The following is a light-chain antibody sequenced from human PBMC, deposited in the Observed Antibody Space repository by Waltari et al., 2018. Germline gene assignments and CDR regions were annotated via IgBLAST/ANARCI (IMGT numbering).Light chain of an antibody. CDR2: SNN. V-gene: IGLV1-44*01. CDR1: SSNIGSNT. J-gene: IGLJ1*01. Sequence: QSVLTQPPSASGTPGQRVPISCSGSSSNIGSNTVNWYQQPPGTAPELLIYSNNQRPSGVPDRFSGSKSGTSASLAISGLQSEDEADYYCAAWDDSLNGFYVFGTGTKVTVL. CDR3: AAWDDSLNGFYV.